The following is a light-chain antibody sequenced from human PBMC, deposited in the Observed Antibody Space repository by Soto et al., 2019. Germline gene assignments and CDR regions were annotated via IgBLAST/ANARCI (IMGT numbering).Light chain of an antibody. CDR1: QSISTW. Sequence: DIQMTQSPSTLSVSVGDRVTITCRASQSISTWLAWYQQKPGKAPNLLIYKASSLESGVPSRFSGSGSGTEFTLTISSLQPDDSATYYCQQTFTTPHTFGQGTKLEIK. J-gene: IGKJ2*01. CDR2: KAS. CDR3: QQTFTTPHT. V-gene: IGKV1-5*03.